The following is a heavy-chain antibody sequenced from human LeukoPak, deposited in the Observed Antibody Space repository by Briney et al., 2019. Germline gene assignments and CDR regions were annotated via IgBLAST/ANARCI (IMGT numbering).Heavy chain of an antibody. CDR1: GGTFSSYA. CDR3: ARYWFGELSLGMDV. CDR2: IIPIFGTA. J-gene: IGHJ6*04. D-gene: IGHD3-10*01. Sequence: SVKVSCKASGGTFSSYAISWARQAPGQGLEWMGGIIPIFGTANYAQKFQGRVTITADESTSTAYMELSSLRSEDTAVYYCARYWFGELSLGMDVWGKGTTVTVSS. V-gene: IGHV1-69*13.